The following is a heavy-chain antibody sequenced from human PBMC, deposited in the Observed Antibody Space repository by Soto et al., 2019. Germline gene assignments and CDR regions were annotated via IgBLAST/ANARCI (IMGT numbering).Heavy chain of an antibody. CDR3: ATPRGTISPGFDAFDF. CDR2: MNPNRHNT. V-gene: IGHV1-8*01. D-gene: IGHD1-1*01. Sequence: ASVKVSCKASGYTFTSYDINWVRQATGQGLEWMGWMNPNRHNTGYAQKFQGRLTMTSNSSISTAYMELNSLTSEDTAVYYCATPRGTISPGFDAFDFWGQGTMVTVSS. CDR1: GYTFTSYD. J-gene: IGHJ3*01.